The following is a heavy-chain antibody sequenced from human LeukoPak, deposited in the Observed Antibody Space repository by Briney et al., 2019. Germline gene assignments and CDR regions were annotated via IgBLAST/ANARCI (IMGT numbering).Heavy chain of an antibody. CDR2: ISAYNGNT. D-gene: IGHD6-19*01. J-gene: IGHJ1*01. CDR1: GYTLTSYG. Sequence: ASVKVSCKASGYTLTSYGISWVRQAPGQGLEWMGWISAYNGNTNYAQKLQGRVTMTTDTSTSTAYMELRSLRSDDTAVYYCATRALIAVPGYGYFQHWGQGTLVTVSS. V-gene: IGHV1-18*01. CDR3: ATRALIAVPGYGYFQH.